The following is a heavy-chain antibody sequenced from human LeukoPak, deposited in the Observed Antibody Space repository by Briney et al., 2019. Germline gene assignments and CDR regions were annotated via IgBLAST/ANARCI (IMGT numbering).Heavy chain of an antibody. CDR1: GFSLSTSGVG. CDR3: AHSKKQWLVPRGWFDP. D-gene: IGHD6-19*01. V-gene: IGHV2-5*02. Sequence: SGPTLVNPTQTLTLTCTFSGFSLSTSGVGVSWIRQPPGKALEWLALIYWDDDKRYSPSLKSRLTITKDTSKNQVVLTMTNMDSVDTATYYCAHSKKQWLVPRGWFDPWGQGTLVTLSS. J-gene: IGHJ5*02. CDR2: IYWDDDK.